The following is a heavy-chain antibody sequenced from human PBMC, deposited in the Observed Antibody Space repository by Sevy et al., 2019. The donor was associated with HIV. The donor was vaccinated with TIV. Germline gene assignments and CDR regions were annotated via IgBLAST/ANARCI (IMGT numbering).Heavy chain of an antibody. D-gene: IGHD1-26*01. V-gene: IGHV4-59*08. J-gene: IGHJ4*02. CDR1: GGSITSLY. CDR2: IYYNGHI. Sequence: GSLRLSCTVSGGSITSLYWNWIRQPPGKGLEWIANIYYNGHINYNPSLKSRVTLSLDTSKNQFSLRLSSVTAADTAMYYCAGENAWGRGYSWGQGTLSPSPQ. CDR3: AGENAWGRGYS.